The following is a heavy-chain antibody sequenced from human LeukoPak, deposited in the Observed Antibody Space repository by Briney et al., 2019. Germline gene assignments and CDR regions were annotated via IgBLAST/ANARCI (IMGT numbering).Heavy chain of an antibody. D-gene: IGHD6-13*01. CDR1: GGSISSTSHY. Sequence: KPSETLSLTCTVSGGSISSTSHYWGWIRQPPGKGLEWIGSVFYSGSTYYNPSLKSRVTISVDTSKNQFSPKLSSVTAADTAVYYCARHESSSWYESYFDYWGQGTLVTVSS. CDR2: VFYSGST. J-gene: IGHJ4*02. V-gene: IGHV4-39*01. CDR3: ARHESSSWYESYFDY.